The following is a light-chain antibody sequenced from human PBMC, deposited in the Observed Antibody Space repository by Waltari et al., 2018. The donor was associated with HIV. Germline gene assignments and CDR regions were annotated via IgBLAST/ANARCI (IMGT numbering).Light chain of an antibody. CDR2: SRD. CDR1: TSNIGRNT. CDR3: AAWDDTRGGLWV. J-gene: IGLJ3*02. Sequence: QSVLTQPPSASGTPGQRVTISCSGSTSNIGRNTVNWYQQCPGTSPKLRIYSRDQRPSGVPDRFAGPKSGTSASLAISGLRSEDEGDYSCAAWDDTRGGLWVFGGGTKVTVL. V-gene: IGLV1-44*01.